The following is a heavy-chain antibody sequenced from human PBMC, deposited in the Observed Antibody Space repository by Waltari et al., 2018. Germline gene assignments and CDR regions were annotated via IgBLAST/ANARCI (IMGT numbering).Heavy chain of an antibody. D-gene: IGHD3-16*01. J-gene: IGHJ4*02. CDR1: GLPFSDAW. Sequence: EVQLVESGGGLVKPGGSLRLSCAASGLPFSDAWMNWVRQAQGKGLEWVGRIKSKNDGETTEYAAPVKGRFSISRDDSKDTIYLQMNSLDTEDTAIYYCAKDYHRADMGESASLFDYWGQGTLVTVSS. CDR3: AKDYHRADMGESASLFDY. CDR2: IKSKNDGETT. V-gene: IGHV3-15*01.